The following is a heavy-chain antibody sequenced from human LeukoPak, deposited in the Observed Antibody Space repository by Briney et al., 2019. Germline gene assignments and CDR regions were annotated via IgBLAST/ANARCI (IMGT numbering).Heavy chain of an antibody. Sequence: ASVKVSCKASGYTFTSYGISWVRQAPGQGLEWMGWISAYNGNTNYAQKLQGRVTMATDTSTSTAYMELRSLRSDDTAVYYCAREYDILAPASRNWFDPWGQGTLVTVSS. D-gene: IGHD3-9*01. CDR3: AREYDILAPASRNWFDP. J-gene: IGHJ5*02. CDR2: ISAYNGNT. CDR1: GYTFTSYG. V-gene: IGHV1-18*01.